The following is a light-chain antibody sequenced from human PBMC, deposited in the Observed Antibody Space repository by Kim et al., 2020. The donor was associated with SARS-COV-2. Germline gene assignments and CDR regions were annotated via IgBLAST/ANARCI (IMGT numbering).Light chain of an antibody. CDR1: QSVSINY. CDR3: QQYASAPRT. V-gene: IGKV3-20*01. J-gene: IGKJ1*01. CDR2: GAS. Sequence: APGERATLSCRASQSVSINYLAWYQQKPGQAPRLLLFGASSRATGIPDRFSVSGSGTDFTLTISRLEPEDFAVYYCQQYASAPRTFGQGTKVEIK.